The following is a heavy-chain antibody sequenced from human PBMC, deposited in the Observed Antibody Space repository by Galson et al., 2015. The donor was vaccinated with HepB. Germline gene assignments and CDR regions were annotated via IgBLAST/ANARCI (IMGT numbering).Heavy chain of an antibody. Sequence: SLRLSCAPSGFSFSNYGMHWVRQAPGKGLEWVAFIWNDGSNKYYADSVKGRFTISRDNFKNTLYLQMNSLRVEDTAVYYCARTPPRATTVYYFYGMDVWGQGTTVTVS. CDR1: GFSFSNYG. V-gene: IGHV3-33*01. CDR2: IWNDGSNK. J-gene: IGHJ6*02. D-gene: IGHD4-17*01. CDR3: ARTPPRATTVYYFYGMDV.